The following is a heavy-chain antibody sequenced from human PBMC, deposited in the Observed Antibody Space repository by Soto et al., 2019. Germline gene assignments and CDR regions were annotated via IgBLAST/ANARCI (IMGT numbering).Heavy chain of an antibody. V-gene: IGHV4-39*01. CDR1: GDSISSSSYY. CDR2: IYYSGST. D-gene: IGHD3-22*01. J-gene: IGHJ4*02. CDR3: ARHPYYSDSNDYYFDY. Sequence: SETLSLTCTVFGDSISSSSYYWGWIRQPPGKGLEWIGSIYYSGSTYYNPSLNSRVTISVDTSKNQFSLKLSSVTATDTAVYYCARHPYYSDSNDYYFDYWGQGTLVTAPQ.